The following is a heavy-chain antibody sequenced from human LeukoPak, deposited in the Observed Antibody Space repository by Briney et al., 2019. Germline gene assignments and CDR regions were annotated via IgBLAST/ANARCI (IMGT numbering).Heavy chain of an antibody. CDR3: GIGAYGSYNWFDP. CDR1: GDSVSSNSAA. CDR2: TYYRSKWYY. V-gene: IGHV6-1*01. D-gene: IGHD3-10*01. Sequence: SQTLSLTCAISGDSVSSNSAAWNWIRQSPSRGLEWLGRTYYRSKWYYNYAVSVKSRITINPDTSKNQFSLQLNSLTPEDTAVYYYGIGAYGSYNWFDPRGQGTLVTVSS. J-gene: IGHJ5*02.